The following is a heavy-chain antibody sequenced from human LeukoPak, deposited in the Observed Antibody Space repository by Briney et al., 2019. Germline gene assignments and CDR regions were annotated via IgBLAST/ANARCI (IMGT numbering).Heavy chain of an antibody. J-gene: IGHJ4*02. Sequence: GGSLRLSCAASGFTFSYYYMSWIRQAPGKGLEWVSYISSSSYTNYADSVKGRFTISRDNAKNSLYLQMNSLRAEDTAVYYCARDAGYGSGSYYIYWGQGTLVTVSS. D-gene: IGHD3-10*01. CDR1: GFTFSYYY. V-gene: IGHV3-11*06. CDR2: ISSSSYT. CDR3: ARDAGYGSGSYYIY.